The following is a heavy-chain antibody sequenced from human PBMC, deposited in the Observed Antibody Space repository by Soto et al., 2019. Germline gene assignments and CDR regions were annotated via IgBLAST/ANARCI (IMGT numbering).Heavy chain of an antibody. Sequence: EVQLLESGGGLVQPGGSLRLSCAASGFTFSSYAMSWVRQAPGKGLEWVSAISASVSITYYADSVKGRFTISRDNSKNTLFLQMNSLRVEDTAVYYCAKVSRYTNVGHISWGQGTLVTVSS. V-gene: IGHV3-23*01. CDR3: AKVSRYTNVGHIS. J-gene: IGHJ5*02. CDR1: GFTFSSYA. CDR2: ISASVSIT. D-gene: IGHD1-20*01.